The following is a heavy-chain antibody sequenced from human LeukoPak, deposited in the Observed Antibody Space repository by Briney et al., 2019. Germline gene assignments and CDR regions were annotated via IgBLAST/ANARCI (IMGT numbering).Heavy chain of an antibody. CDR3: SRSGSGDCYFCRPWQD. V-gene: IGHV3-49*04. Sequence: GGSLRLSCTGSGFTFGDYAMNWVRQVPGKGLEWIGFIRSKTYDKTTEYAASVKDRFTISRDDSKNIAYLQINSLKVEDTAVYYCSRSGSGDCYFCRPWQDWGQGTLITVSS. CDR2: IRSKTYDKTT. D-gene: IGHD2-21*02. CDR1: GFTFGDYA. J-gene: IGHJ4*02.